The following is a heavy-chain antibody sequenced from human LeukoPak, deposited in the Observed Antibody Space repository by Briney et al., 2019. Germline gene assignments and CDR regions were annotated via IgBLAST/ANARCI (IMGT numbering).Heavy chain of an antibody. CDR3: ARDMTTGYSFDY. V-gene: IGHV1-2*06. J-gene: IGHJ4*02. CDR1: GYTFTGYY. Sequence: ASVKVSCKASGYTFTGYYMHWVRQAPGQGLEWMGRINPNSGGTDYGRKFQGRVTMTRDTSISTAYMELSRLRPEDTAAYYCARDMTTGYSFDYWGQGTLVTVSS. D-gene: IGHD4-17*01. CDR2: INPNSGGT.